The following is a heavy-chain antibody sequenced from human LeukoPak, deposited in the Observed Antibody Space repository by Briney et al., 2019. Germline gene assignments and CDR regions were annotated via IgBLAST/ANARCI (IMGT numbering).Heavy chain of an antibody. D-gene: IGHD3-3*01. V-gene: IGHV3-30*17. Sequence: GGSRRLSWVASGFTFGDHAMHWARQAPGNGSEWVAAVSDHGNNKPQAYSVRRRYTLFRDNSKNTLYLQMASLRIDDPAVYYCPSDRFYSIAPLQGFDFWGQGTLVAVSS. CDR3: PSDRFYSIAPLQGFDF. CDR2: VSDHGNNK. CDR1: GFTFGDHA. J-gene: IGHJ4*02.